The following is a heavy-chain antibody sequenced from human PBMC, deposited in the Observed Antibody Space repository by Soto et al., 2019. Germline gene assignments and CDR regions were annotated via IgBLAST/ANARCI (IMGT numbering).Heavy chain of an antibody. J-gene: IGHJ6*03. CDR2: IYYSGGT. CDR1: GGSISRGGYH. CDR3: ARKGSGYADYKDV. Sequence: SETLSLTCTISGGSISRGGYHWSWIRQHPGKGLEWIGYIYYSGGTYYNPSLKSRVTISVDTSENQFSLRLSSVTAADTAVYYCARKGSGYADYKDVWGKGTTVTVSS. D-gene: IGHD5-12*01. V-gene: IGHV4-31*03.